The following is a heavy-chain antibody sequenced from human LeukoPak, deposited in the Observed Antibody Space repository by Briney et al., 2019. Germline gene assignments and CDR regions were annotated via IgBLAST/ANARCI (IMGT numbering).Heavy chain of an antibody. J-gene: IGHJ4*02. CDR2: IIPILGIA. Sequence: GASVKVSCKASGYTFTSYGISWVRQAPGQGLEWMGRIIPILGIANYAQKFQGRVTITADKSTSTAYMELSSLRSEDTAVYYCARDLDAGGGYDRQGYWGQGTLVTVSS. V-gene: IGHV1-69*04. CDR1: GYTFTSYG. D-gene: IGHD5-12*01. CDR3: ARDLDAGGGYDRQGY.